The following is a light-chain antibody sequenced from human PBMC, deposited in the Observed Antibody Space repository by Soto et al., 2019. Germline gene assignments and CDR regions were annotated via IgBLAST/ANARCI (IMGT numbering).Light chain of an antibody. Sequence: EIVLTQSPGTLSLSPGERATLSCRASQSVTSNYLAWYQQKPGQAPRLLISGASSRATGIPDRFSGSGSGTDFTLTISRLEPEDFAVYYCQRLGSSPRTFGQGTKVEIK. V-gene: IGKV3-20*01. CDR1: QSVTSNY. CDR2: GAS. J-gene: IGKJ1*01. CDR3: QRLGSSPRT.